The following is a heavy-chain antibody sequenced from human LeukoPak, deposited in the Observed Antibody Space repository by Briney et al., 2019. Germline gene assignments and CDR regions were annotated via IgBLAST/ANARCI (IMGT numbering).Heavy chain of an antibody. CDR1: GFTFSSYS. J-gene: IGHJ4*02. V-gene: IGHV3-21*01. Sequence: GGSLRLSCAASGFTFSSYSMNWVRQAPGKGLEWVSSISSSSSYIYYADSVKGRFTISRDNAKNSLYLQMNSLRAEDTAVYYCAREWGSSSWSDFDYWGQGTLVTVSS. CDR3: AREWGSSSWSDFDY. D-gene: IGHD6-13*01. CDR2: ISSSSSYI.